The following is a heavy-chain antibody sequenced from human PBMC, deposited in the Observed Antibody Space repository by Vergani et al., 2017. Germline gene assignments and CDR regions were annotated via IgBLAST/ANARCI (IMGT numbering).Heavy chain of an antibody. CDR2: IIPIFGTA. D-gene: IGHD3-22*01. V-gene: IGHV1-69*06. J-gene: IGHJ6*02. CDR1: GGTFSSYA. Sequence: QVQLVQSGAEVKKPGSSVKVSCKASGGTFSSYAISWVRQAPGQGLEWMGGIIPIFGTANYAQKFQGRVTITADKSTSTAYMELSSLRSEDTAVYYCAKAVPYYGSSGYQRVYYYYYYGMDVWGQGTTVTVSS. CDR3: AKAVPYYGSSGYQRVYYYYYYGMDV.